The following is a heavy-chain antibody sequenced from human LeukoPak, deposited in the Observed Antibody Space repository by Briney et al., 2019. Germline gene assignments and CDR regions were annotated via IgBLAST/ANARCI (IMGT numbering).Heavy chain of an antibody. Sequence: ASVKVSCKAAGSTFSSYALNWVRQATGQGLEWMGWMNPNSGNTGYAQKFQGRVTITRNTSISTAYMELSSLRSEDTAVYYCARGLSGSYFGYWGQGTLVTVSS. CDR1: GSTFSSYA. J-gene: IGHJ4*02. CDR3: ARGLSGSYFGY. CDR2: MNPNSGNT. V-gene: IGHV1-8*03. D-gene: IGHD1-26*01.